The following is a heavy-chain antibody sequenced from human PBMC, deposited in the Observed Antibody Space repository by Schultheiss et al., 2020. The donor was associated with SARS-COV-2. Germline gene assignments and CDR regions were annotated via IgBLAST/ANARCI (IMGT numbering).Heavy chain of an antibody. CDR3: ARDGYVDGRNEETH. V-gene: IGHV3-23*01. J-gene: IGHJ4*02. CDR2: ISGSGGST. Sequence: GGSLRLSCAASGFTFSSYAMSWVRQAPGKGLEWVSAISGSGGSTYYADSVRGRFIISRDNAKDTLYLQMNSLRVDDTAVYFCARDGYVDGRNEETHWGQGTLVTVSS. CDR1: GFTFSSYA. D-gene: IGHD2-2*01.